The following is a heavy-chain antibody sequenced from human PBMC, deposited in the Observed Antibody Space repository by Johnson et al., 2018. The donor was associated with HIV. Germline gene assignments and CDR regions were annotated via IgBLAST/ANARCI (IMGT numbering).Heavy chain of an antibody. Sequence: VQLVESGGGVVQPGRSLRLSCAASGFTFSSYAMHWVRQAPGKGLEWVAVISYDGSNKYYADSVKGRFTISRDNSKNTLYVQMNSVRADDTAVYFCASSVNVQGGYDIWGQGTMVTASS. CDR1: GFTFSSYA. D-gene: IGHD3-22*01. CDR2: ISYDGSNK. V-gene: IGHV3-30-3*01. CDR3: ASSVNVQGGYDI. J-gene: IGHJ3*02.